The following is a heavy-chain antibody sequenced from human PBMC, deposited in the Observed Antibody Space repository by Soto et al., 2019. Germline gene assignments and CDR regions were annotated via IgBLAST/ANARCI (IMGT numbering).Heavy chain of an antibody. J-gene: IGHJ4*02. D-gene: IGHD3-22*01. CDR2: IAAYNFKT. Sequence: QVHLVQSGTEVKKPGASVKVSCEASGYTFTSYGISWVRQAPGQGLEWMGWIAAYNFKTDYAQKFQGRVSMTIDTSTSTAYMELTNLKFDDTAVYYCGRDLGPSTIHYDRSGPDYWGQGTLVIVSS. CDR1: GYTFTSYG. CDR3: GRDLGPSTIHYDRSGPDY. V-gene: IGHV1-18*01.